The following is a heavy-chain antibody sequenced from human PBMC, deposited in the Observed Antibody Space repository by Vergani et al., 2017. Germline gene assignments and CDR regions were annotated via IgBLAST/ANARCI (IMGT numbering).Heavy chain of an antibody. CDR1: GGTFSSYA. D-gene: IGHD3-10*01. Sequence: QVQLVQSGAEVKKPGASVKVSCKASGGTFSSYAISWVRQAPGQGLEWMGRIIPILGIANYAQKFQGRVTITADKCISTAYMELSRLRSDDTAVYYCARDQRLRSGSPPRQGNWFDPWGQGTLVTVSS. J-gene: IGHJ5*02. CDR2: IIPILGIA. V-gene: IGHV1-69*04. CDR3: ARDQRLRSGSPPRQGNWFDP.